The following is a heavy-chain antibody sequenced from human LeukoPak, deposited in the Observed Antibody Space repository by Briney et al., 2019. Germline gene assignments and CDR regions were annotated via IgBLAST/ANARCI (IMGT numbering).Heavy chain of an antibody. V-gene: IGHV1-2*02. CDR1: GYTFTGYY. D-gene: IGHD6-13*01. J-gene: IGHJ4*02. CDR2: INPNSGGT. Sequence: ASVKVSCKASGYTFTGYYMHWVRQAPGQGLEWMGWINPNSGGTNYAQKLQGRVTMTTDTSTSTAYMELRSLRSDDTAVYYCARAGGYSSSWYGIPKGFDYWGQGTLVTVSS. CDR3: ARAGGYSSSWYGIPKGFDY.